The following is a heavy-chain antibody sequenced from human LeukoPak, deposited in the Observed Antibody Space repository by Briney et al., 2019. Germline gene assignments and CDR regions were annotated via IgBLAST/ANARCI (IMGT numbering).Heavy chain of an antibody. CDR1: GGTFSSYA. V-gene: IGHV1-69*05. Sequence: VSSVKVSCKASGGTFSSYAISWVRQAPGQGLEWMGGIIPIFGTANYAQKFQGRVTITTDESTSTAYMELSSLRSEDTAVYYCARGSGLRFLEWLFPNDPWGQGTLVTVSS. CDR2: IIPIFGTA. CDR3: ARGSGLRFLEWLFPNDP. D-gene: IGHD3-3*01. J-gene: IGHJ5*02.